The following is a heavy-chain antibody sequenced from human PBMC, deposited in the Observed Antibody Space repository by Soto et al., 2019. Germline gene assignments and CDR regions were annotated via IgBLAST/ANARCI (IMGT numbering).Heavy chain of an antibody. Sequence: SETLSLTCTVPGGSISSSSYYWGWIRQPPGKGLEWIGSIYYSGSTYYNPSLKSRVTISVDTSKNQFSLKLSSVTAADTAVYYCAGHIVLVPAARSNWFDPWGQGTLVTVSS. V-gene: IGHV4-39*07. J-gene: IGHJ5*02. CDR1: GGSISSSSYY. D-gene: IGHD2-2*01. CDR2: IYYSGST. CDR3: AGHIVLVPAARSNWFDP.